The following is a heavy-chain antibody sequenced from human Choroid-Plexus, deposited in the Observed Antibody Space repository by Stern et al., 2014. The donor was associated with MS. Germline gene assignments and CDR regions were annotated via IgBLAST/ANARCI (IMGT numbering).Heavy chain of an antibody. Sequence: DQLVESGGGVFQPGRPLRLSCVASGFTLGSCAMHWVRQAPGKGLEWVAGVSYDGSNKYYADSVKGRFTISRDNSQNTLYMQMSSLRPEDTAVYYCAKDRQYLTYFFDHWGQGSLVTVSS. CDR1: GFTLGSCA. CDR2: VSYDGSNK. CDR3: AKDRQYLTYFFDH. V-gene: IGHV3-30*18. J-gene: IGHJ5*02. D-gene: IGHD2/OR15-2a*01.